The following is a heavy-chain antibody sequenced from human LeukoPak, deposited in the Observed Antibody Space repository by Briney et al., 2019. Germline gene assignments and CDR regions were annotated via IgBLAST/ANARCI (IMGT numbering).Heavy chain of an antibody. V-gene: IGHV4-34*01. CDR2: INHSGST. CDR1: GGSFSGYY. CDR3: ARDIAAPFDY. Sequence: SETLSLTCAVYGGSFSGYYWSWIRQPPGKGLEWIGEINHSGSTNYNPSLKSRVTISVDTSKNQFSLKLSSVTAADTAVYYCARDIAAPFDYWGQGTLVTVSS. J-gene: IGHJ4*02. D-gene: IGHD6-13*01.